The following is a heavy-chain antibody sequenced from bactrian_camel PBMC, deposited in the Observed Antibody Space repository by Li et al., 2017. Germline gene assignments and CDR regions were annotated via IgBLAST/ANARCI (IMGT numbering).Heavy chain of an antibody. V-gene: IGHV3S1*01. Sequence: LVESGGGRVRPGESLTLSCQTSGFVLKDYWMSWVRQAPGQKREAVAALYTAGDSTFYADSVKGRFTISQDNVNNTLFLQLDSLEPEDTAMYYCAKGRAMYSGNWAGLERGQGTQVTVS. J-gene: IGHJ4*01. CDR1: GFVLKDYW. CDR2: LYTAGDST. D-gene: IGHD1*01.